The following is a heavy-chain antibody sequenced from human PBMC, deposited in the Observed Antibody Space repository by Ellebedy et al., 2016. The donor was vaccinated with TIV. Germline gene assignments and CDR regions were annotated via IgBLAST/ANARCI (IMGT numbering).Heavy chain of an antibody. D-gene: IGHD3-3*01. V-gene: IGHV1-18*01. CDR1: GYTFTSYG. Sequence: ASVKVSXXASGYTFTSYGISWVRQAPGQGLEWMGWISAYNGNTNYAQKLQGRVTMTTDTSTSTAYMELRSLRSDDTAVYYCARDGQYDFWNGYPRYYYYMDVWGKGTTVTVSS. CDR3: ARDGQYDFWNGYPRYYYYMDV. J-gene: IGHJ6*03. CDR2: ISAYNGNT.